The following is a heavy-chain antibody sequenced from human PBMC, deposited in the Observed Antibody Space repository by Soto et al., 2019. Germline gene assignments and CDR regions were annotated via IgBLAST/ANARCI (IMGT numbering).Heavy chain of an antibody. CDR3: AIDCSSNSCYSDGYCYYGMDV. J-gene: IGHJ6*02. V-gene: IGHV1-69*13. Sequence: SVKVSCKASGGTFSSYAISWVRQAPGQGLEWMGGIIPIFGTANYAQKFQGRVTITADESTGTAYMELSSLRSEDTAVYYCAIDCSSNSCYSDGYCYYGMDVWGQGTTVTVSS. CDR2: IIPIFGTA. D-gene: IGHD2-2*02. CDR1: GGTFSSYA.